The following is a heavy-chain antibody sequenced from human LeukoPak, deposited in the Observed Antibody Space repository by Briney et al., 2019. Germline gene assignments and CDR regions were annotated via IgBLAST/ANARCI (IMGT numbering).Heavy chain of an antibody. CDR3: ARALRIAAAGPYQSTFDL. V-gene: IGHV3-48*02. D-gene: IGHD6-13*01. CDR2: IYSSSDTI. Sequence: GGALRLSCGASGFTFSSYAMNWVRQAPGKGLEWVSYIYSSSDTIYYAAAVKGRFTISRDNAQNSLYLQMNSLRDEDTAVYYCARALRIAAAGPYQSTFDLWGQGTVVTVSS. J-gene: IGHJ3*01. CDR1: GFTFSSYA.